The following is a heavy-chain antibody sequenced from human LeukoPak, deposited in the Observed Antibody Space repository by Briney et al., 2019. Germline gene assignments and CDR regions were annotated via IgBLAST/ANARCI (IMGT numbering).Heavy chain of an antibody. D-gene: IGHD5/OR15-5a*01. V-gene: IGHV1-18*01. J-gene: IGHJ6*02. CDR2: ISAYNGNT. Sequence: ASVTVSCKASGYTFTIYGISWVRQAPGQGLEWMGWISAYNGNTNYAQKLQGRVTMTTDTSTSTAYMELRSLRSDDTAVYYCARERDSVIEEYYGMDVWGQGTTVTVSS. CDR3: ARERDSVIEEYYGMDV. CDR1: GYTFTIYG.